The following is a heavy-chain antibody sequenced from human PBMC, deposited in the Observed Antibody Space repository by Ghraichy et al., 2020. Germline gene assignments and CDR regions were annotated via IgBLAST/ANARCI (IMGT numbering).Heavy chain of an antibody. CDR2: ISGSGGST. CDR3: AKNHDFWSGYYRFWYFDL. Sequence: GGSLRLSCAASGFTFSSYAMSWVRQAPGKGLEWVSAISGSGGSTYYADSVKGRFTISRDNSKNTLYLQMNSLRAEDTAVYYCAKNHDFWSGYYRFWYFDLWGRGTLVTVSS. V-gene: IGHV3-23*01. J-gene: IGHJ2*01. CDR1: GFTFSSYA. D-gene: IGHD3-3*01.